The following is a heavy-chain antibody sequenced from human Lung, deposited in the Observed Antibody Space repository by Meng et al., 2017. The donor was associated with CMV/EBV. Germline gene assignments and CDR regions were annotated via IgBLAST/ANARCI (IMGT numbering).Heavy chain of an antibody. D-gene: IGHD2-15*01. Sequence: SXEASGFAFNSYGMHWVRQAPGKGLAWVAFIQYGGSNKYYADSVKGRFTISRDNSKNTLYVQMNSLRAEDTAVYYCAKDREQWWWGYYGMDIWGQGTTVTVSS. CDR3: AKDREQWWWGYYGMDI. CDR1: GFAFNSYG. J-gene: IGHJ6*02. V-gene: IGHV3-30*02. CDR2: IQYGGSNK.